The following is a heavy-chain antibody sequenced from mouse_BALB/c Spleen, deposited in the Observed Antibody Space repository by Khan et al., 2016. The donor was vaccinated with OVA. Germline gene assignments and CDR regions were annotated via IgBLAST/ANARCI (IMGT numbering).Heavy chain of an antibody. CDR2: INPSNGRT. Sequence: QVQLQQPGAELVKPGASVKLSCKASGYTFTSYWMHWVKQRPGQGLEWIGEINPSNGRTNYNEKFKSKATLTVDKSSNPAYMQLSSLTSEDSAVYYCARSTMSTTEFAYWGQGTLVTVSA. J-gene: IGHJ3*01. D-gene: IGHD2-4*01. V-gene: IGHV1S81*02. CDR1: GYTFTSYW. CDR3: ARSTMSTTEFAY.